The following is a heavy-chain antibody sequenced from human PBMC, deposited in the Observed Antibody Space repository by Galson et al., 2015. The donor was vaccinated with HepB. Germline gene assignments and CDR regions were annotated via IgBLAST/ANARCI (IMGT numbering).Heavy chain of an antibody. V-gene: IGHV3-21*01. CDR1: GFTFSSYS. CDR2: ISSSSSYI. CDR3: ARYVFSYYFDY. D-gene: IGHD3-9*01. Sequence: SLRLSCAASGFTFSSYSMNWVRQAPGKGLEWVSSISSSSSYIYYADSVKGRFTISRDNAKNSLYLQMNSLRAEDTAVYYCARYVFSYYFDYWGQGTLVTVSS. J-gene: IGHJ4*02.